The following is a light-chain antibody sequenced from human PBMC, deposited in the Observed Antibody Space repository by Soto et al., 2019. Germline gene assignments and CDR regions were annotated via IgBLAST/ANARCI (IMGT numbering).Light chain of an antibody. CDR1: QGVGSY. CDR3: QQRSNWPPEIT. V-gene: IGKV3-11*01. J-gene: IGKJ5*01. Sequence: EIVLTQSPDTLSLSPGEGATLSCRASQGVGSYLAWYQQKPGQAPSLLIYDASNRATGIPARFSGSGSGTDFTLTISSLEPEDFAVYYCQQRSNWPPEITFGQGTRLEIK. CDR2: DAS.